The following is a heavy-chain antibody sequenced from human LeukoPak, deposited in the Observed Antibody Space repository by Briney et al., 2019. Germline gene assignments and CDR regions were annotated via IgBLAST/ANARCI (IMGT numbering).Heavy chain of an antibody. D-gene: IGHD6-19*01. CDR1: GASVSSGSYY. V-gene: IGHV4-61*02. CDR3: ARDQDIAVAGNANWYFDL. Sequence: SETLSLTCTVSGASVSSGSYYWSWIRQPAGKGLEWIGRIYTSGSTNYNPSLKSRVTMSVDTSKNQFSLKLTSVTAADTAVYYCARDQDIAVAGNANWYFDLWGRGTLVTVSS. J-gene: IGHJ2*01. CDR2: IYTSGST.